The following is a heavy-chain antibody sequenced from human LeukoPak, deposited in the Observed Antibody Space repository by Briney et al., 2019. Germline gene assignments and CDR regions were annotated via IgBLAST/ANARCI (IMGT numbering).Heavy chain of an antibody. J-gene: IGHJ4*02. D-gene: IGHD6-19*01. V-gene: IGHV1-69*06. CDR2: IIPIFGTA. Sequence: SVKVSCKASGGTFSSYAISWVRQAPGQGLEWMGGIIPIFGTANYAQKFQGRVTITADKSTSTAYMELSSLRPEHTAVYYCARPVAGTGYFDYWGQGTLVTVSS. CDR3: ARPVAGTGYFDY. CDR1: GGTFSSYA.